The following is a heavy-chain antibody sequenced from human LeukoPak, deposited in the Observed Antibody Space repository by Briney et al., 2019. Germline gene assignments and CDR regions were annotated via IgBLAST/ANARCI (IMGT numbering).Heavy chain of an antibody. V-gene: IGHV3-23*01. CDR1: GFSFSGYA. Sequence: PGGSLRLSCVASGFSFSGYAMAWVRQAPGKGLEWVSQISGTGGATWYAGFARDRFTISRDNSKKTLYLQMSGLRVEDTAMYYCVKDPRDTYGTNWFVSWGQGTLLIVSS. CDR3: VKDPRDTYGTNWFVS. J-gene: IGHJ5*01. D-gene: IGHD2-21*01. CDR2: ISGTGGAT.